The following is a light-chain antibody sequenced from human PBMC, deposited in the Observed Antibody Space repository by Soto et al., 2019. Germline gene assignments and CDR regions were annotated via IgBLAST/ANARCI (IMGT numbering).Light chain of an antibody. CDR3: QQSFKSPYT. Sequence: DVQMTQSPSSLSASVGDRVIIACRTSQAITSYLHWYQQKPGKAPELLIFLASNLQTGVPSRFSGSGSGTYCNLTITSLQREDFAPYSCQQSFKSPYTFGQGTQLEIK. CDR1: QAITSY. CDR2: LAS. V-gene: IGKV1-39*01. J-gene: IGKJ2*01.